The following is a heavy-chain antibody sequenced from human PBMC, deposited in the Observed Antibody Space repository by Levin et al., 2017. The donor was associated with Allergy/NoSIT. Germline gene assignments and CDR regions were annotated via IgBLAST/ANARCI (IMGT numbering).Heavy chain of an antibody. CDR2: ISYDGSNN. D-gene: IGHD3-22*01. CDR1: GFTFSSYG. V-gene: IGHV3-30*03. Sequence: PGGSLRLSCAASGFTFSSYGMHWVRQAPGKGLEWVAVISYDGSNNYYADSVKGRFTISRDNSKNTLYLQMNSLRAEDTAVYYCASDYYDSSGINWFDPWGQGTLVTVSS. J-gene: IGHJ5*02. CDR3: ASDYYDSSGINWFDP.